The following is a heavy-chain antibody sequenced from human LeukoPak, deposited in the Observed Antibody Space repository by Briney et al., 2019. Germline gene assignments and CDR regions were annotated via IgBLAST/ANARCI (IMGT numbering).Heavy chain of an antibody. D-gene: IGHD3-10*01. CDR3: VRITQGTIDY. V-gene: IGHV4-59*11. CDR2: ISYSGST. Sequence: SETLSLTCTVSGGSISSHYWGWIRLPPGKGLEWIGYISYSGSTTYIPSLKSRVTILVDTSKNQFSLKLSSVTAADTAVYYCVRITQGTIDYWGRGTLVTVSS. CDR1: GGSISSHY. J-gene: IGHJ4*02.